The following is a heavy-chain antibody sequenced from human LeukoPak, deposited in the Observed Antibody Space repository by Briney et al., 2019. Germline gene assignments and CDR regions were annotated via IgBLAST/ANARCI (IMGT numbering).Heavy chain of an antibody. V-gene: IGHV1-18*01. Sequence: ASVKVSCKASGYTFTSYGISWVRQAPGQGLEWMGWISAYNGNTNYAQKLQGRVTMTTDTSTSTAYMELRSLRSDDTAVYYCARESGSYRYYYYYGMDVWGQGTTVTVSS. CDR3: ARESGSYRYYYYYGMDV. D-gene: IGHD1-26*01. CDR1: GYTFTSYG. CDR2: ISAYNGNT. J-gene: IGHJ6*02.